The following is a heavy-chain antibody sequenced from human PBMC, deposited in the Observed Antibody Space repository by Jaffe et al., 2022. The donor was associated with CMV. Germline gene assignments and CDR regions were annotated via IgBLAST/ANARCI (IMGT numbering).Heavy chain of an antibody. V-gene: IGHV1-46*01. CDR2: VNPDSGTT. J-gene: IGHJ3*02. CDR3: ARGRNGGNSRSALDI. D-gene: IGHD4-4*01. CDR1: GYAFTNHY. Sequence: QVQVVQSGAEVKKPGASVKISCEASGYAFTNHYIQWVRQAPGLGLEWMGIVNPDSGTTSYAQKFHDRVTMTTDTSARTVYMELRSLRLDDTAVYYCARGRNGGNSRSALDIWGQGTMVTVSS.